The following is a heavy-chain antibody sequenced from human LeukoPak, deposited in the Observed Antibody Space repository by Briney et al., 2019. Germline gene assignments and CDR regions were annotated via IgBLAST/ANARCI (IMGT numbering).Heavy chain of an antibody. V-gene: IGHV1-8*03. J-gene: IGHJ3*02. CDR2: MNPNSGNT. CDR3: ARGRIVYYDFWSGYYAHDAFVI. D-gene: IGHD3-3*01. Sequence: ASVKVSCKASGYTFTSYDINWVRQATGQGLEWMGWMNPNSGNTGYAQKFQGRVTITRNTSISTAYMELSSLRSEDTAVYYCARGRIVYYDFWSGYYAHDAFVIWGQGTMVTVSS. CDR1: GYTFTSYD.